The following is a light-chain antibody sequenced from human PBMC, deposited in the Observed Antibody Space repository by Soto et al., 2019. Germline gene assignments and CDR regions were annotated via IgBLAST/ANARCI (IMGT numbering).Light chain of an antibody. CDR1: QSVSSN. CDR2: GAS. V-gene: IGKV3-15*01. Sequence: IVRTQTPGPLSVSPGESATLSCRASQSVSSNLAWYQQKPGQAPRLLIYGASTRATGFPARFSGSGSGTEFTLTISSLQSEDVAVYYCQQYNNRLITFGQGTRLEIK. CDR3: QQYNNRLIT. J-gene: IGKJ5*01.